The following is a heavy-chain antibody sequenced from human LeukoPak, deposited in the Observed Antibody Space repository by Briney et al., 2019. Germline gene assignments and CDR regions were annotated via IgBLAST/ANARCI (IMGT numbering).Heavy chain of an antibody. V-gene: IGHV3-23*01. D-gene: IGHD1-14*01. J-gene: IGHJ4*02. Sequence: GGSLTLSCAASGFMFSSCAMAWVRQAPGKGLECVAVVNPGGSHTYYVDSVKGRFTISKDNSKNTLHLQMNSLRGEDTAVYYCARGGFPTTYYFDYWGQGTLVTVSS. CDR1: GFMFSSCA. CDR2: VNPGGSHT. CDR3: ARGGFPTTYYFDY.